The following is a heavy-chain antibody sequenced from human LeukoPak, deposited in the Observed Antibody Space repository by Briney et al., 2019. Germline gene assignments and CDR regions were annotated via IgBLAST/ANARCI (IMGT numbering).Heavy chain of an antibody. CDR2: IYYSGST. CDR3: ARRQGYYDILTGYYSNWFDP. J-gene: IGHJ5*02. V-gene: IGHV4-59*01. D-gene: IGHD3-9*01. Sequence: SETLSLTCTVSGGSISSYYWSWIRQPPGKGLEWIGYIYYSGSTNYNPSLKSRVTISVDTSKNQFSLKLSSVTAADTAMYYCARRQGYYDILTGYYSNWFDPWGQGTLVTVSS. CDR1: GGSISSYY.